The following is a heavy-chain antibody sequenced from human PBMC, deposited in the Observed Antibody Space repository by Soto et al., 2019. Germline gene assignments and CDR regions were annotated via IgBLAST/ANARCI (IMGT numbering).Heavy chain of an antibody. CDR1: GYTFTSYD. D-gene: IGHD6-13*01. CDR2: MNPNSGNT. J-gene: IGHJ6*01. CDR3: AGWGGARGCSSSYYYEGIEL. V-gene: IGHV1-8*01. Sequence: QVQLVQSGAEVKKPGASVKVSCKASGYTFTSYDINWVRQATGQGLEWMGWMNPNSGNTGYAQKFQGRVTMTSNTSISTAYMELRSLGAEETAVYYWAGWGGARGCSSSYYYEGIELWGQGTTVTVSS.